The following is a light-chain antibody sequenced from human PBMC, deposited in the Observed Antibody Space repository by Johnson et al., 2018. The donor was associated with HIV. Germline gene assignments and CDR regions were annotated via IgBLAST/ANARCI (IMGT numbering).Light chain of an antibody. CDR2: DNN. CDR1: SSNIGKNY. CDR3: GTWDNSLSAGA. J-gene: IGLJ1*01. Sequence: QSVLTQPPSVSAAPGQKVTISCSGSSSNIGKNYVSWYQQLPGTAPKLLIYDNNKRPSGIPDRFSGSKSGTSATLGITGLQTGDEADYYCGTWDNSLSAGAFGSGTKVTFL. V-gene: IGLV1-51*01.